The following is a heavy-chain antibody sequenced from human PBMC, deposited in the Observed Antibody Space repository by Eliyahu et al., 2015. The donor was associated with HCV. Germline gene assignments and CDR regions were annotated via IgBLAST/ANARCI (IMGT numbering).Heavy chain of an antibody. Sequence: EVQLLESGGGLVQPGGSLRLSCAASGFXFSSYAMXWVRQAPEKGLEWVSAISGSGGNTYYADSVRDRFTISRDNSKNTLYLQMSSLRAEDTAVYYCAKVLRRDGYNDYYYYGMDVWGQGTTVTVSS. V-gene: IGHV3-23*01. CDR3: AKVLRRDGYNDYYYYGMDV. CDR1: GFXFSSYA. D-gene: IGHD5-24*01. CDR2: ISGSGGNT. J-gene: IGHJ6*02.